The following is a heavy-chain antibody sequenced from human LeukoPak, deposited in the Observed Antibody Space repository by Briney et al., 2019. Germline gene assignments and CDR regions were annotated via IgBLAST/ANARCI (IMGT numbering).Heavy chain of an antibody. Sequence: SETLSLTCAVYGGSFSGYYWSWIRQPPGKGLEWIGETNHSGSTNYNPSLKSRVTISVDASKNQFSLKLSSVTAADTAVYYCARGSASGYSYGPGWFDPGGQGTLVTVSS. CDR2: TNHSGST. CDR1: GGSFSGYY. J-gene: IGHJ5*02. V-gene: IGHV4-34*01. D-gene: IGHD5-18*01. CDR3: ARGSASGYSYGPGWFDP.